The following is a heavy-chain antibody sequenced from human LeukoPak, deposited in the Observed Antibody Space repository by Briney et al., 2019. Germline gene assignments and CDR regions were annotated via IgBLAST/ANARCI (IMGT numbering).Heavy chain of an antibody. J-gene: IGHJ4*02. D-gene: IGHD6-19*01. V-gene: IGHV1-18*01. CDR2: ISAYNGNT. CDR1: GYTFTSYG. CDR3: ARDRLPYSSGPLHFDY. Sequence: GASVKVSCKASGYTFTSYGISWVRQAPGQGLERMGWISAYNGNTNYAQKLQGRVTMTTDTSTSTAYMELRSLRSDDTAVYYCARDRLPYSSGPLHFDYWGQGTLVTVSS.